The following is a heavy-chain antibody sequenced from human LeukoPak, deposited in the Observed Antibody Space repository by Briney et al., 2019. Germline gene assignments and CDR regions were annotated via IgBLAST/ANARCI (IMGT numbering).Heavy chain of an antibody. CDR2: VNPSGGRT. V-gene: IGHV1-46*01. CDR1: GYTFTRYY. J-gene: IGHJ4*02. Sequence: GALLKVSCKASGYTFTRYYMHWGRQAPGHRLEWMGIVNPSGGRTSYAQKFQGRVTMTRDMSTSTVYMELSSLRSEDTAVYYCARDMDTAITRYFDYWGQGTLVTVSS. D-gene: IGHD5-18*01. CDR3: ARDMDTAITRYFDY.